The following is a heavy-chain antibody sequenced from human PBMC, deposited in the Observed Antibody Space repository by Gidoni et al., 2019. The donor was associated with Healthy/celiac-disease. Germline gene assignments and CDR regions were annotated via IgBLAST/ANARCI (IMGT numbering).Heavy chain of an antibody. CDR2: IYHSGST. CDR1: GGSIRRTNW. V-gene: IGHV4-4*02. Sequence: QVQLQESGPGLVNPSGPLSLTCAVSGGSIRRTNWWSWVRQPPGKGLEWIGEIYHSGSTNYNPSLKSRVSISVDKSKNQFSLKLSSVTAADTAVYYCAREGSSGGYLRWFDPWGQGTQVTVSS. D-gene: IGHD6-19*01. CDR3: AREGSSGGYLRWFDP. J-gene: IGHJ5*02.